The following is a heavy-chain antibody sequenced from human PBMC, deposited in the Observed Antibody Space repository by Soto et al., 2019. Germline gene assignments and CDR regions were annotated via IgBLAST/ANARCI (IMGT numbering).Heavy chain of an antibody. CDR2: IYYSGST. CDR1: GGSISSYY. V-gene: IGHV4-59*08. Sequence: NPSETLSLTCTVSGGSISSYYWSWIRQPPGKGLEWIGYIYYSGSTNYNPSLKSRVTISVDTSKNQFSLKLSSVTAADTAVYYCARRNSYYDILTGYYRRETGWFDSWGQGTLVTVSS. J-gene: IGHJ5*01. CDR3: ARRNSYYDILTGYYRRETGWFDS. D-gene: IGHD3-9*01.